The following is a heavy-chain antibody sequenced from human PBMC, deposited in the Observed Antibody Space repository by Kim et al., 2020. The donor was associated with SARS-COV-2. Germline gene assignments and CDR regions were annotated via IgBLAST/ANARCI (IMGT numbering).Heavy chain of an antibody. J-gene: IGHJ1*01. Sequence: GGSLRLSCAASGFTFSSYSMNWVRQAPGKGLEWVSYISSSSSTIYYADSVKGRFTISRDNAKNSLYLQMNSLRDEDTAVYYCARVLVGATISFVGYFQHWGQGTRVT. CDR3: ARVLVGATISFVGYFQH. CDR1: GFTFSSYS. D-gene: IGHD1-26*01. CDR2: ISSSSSTI. V-gene: IGHV3-48*02.